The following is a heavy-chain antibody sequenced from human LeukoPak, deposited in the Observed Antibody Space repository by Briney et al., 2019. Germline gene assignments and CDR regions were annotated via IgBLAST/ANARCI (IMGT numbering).Heavy chain of an antibody. CDR3: ARWSGSSSARYFDY. J-gene: IGHJ4*02. CDR1: GATFTSYA. D-gene: IGHD6-6*01. V-gene: IGHV1-69*13. CDR2: IIPIFGTA. Sequence: GASGKVSCYASGATFTSYAISRVRQAPGQGLEWMGGIIPIFGTANYAQKFQGRVTITADESTSTTYMVLSSLTSEDTAVCYCARWSGSSSARYFDYWGQGTLVTVSS.